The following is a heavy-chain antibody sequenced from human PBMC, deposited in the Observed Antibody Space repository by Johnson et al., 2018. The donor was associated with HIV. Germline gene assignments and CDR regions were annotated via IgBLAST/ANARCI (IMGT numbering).Heavy chain of an antibody. CDR2: INWDGGTT. D-gene: IGHD6-13*01. CDR3: ARDWAAVGRVGGMDAFDI. CDR1: GITFDDYG. J-gene: IGHJ3*02. V-gene: IGHV3-20*04. Sequence: VQLVESGGGVVRPGGSLRLSCAASGITFDDYGMSWVRQAPGKGLEWVSGINWDGGTTGYADSVKGRFTISRDNAKNSLYLQMNSLRAEDTALYYCARDWAAVGRVGGMDAFDIWGQGTMVTVSS.